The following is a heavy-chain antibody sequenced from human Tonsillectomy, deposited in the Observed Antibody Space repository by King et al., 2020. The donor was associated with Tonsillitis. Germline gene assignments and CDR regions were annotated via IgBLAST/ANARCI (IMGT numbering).Heavy chain of an antibody. J-gene: IGHJ4*02. CDR2: MYYSGTI. CDR1: GGSISSSEHY. D-gene: IGHD1-26*01. CDR3: ARSVSGSFDY. V-gene: IGHV4-39*01. Sequence: QLQESGPGVVKPSETLSLTCTVSGGSISSSEHYWAWIRQPPGKGLEWIGYMYYSGTIFYNPSLKSRITISGGTSESRFSLKLSSVTAADTAVYFCARSVSGSFDYWGQGALVTVSS.